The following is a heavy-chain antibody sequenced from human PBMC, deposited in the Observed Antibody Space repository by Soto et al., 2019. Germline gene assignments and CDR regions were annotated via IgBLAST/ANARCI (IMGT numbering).Heavy chain of an antibody. D-gene: IGHD6-19*01. CDR2: INPNSGGT. V-gene: IGHV1-2*04. CDR1: GYTFTGYY. CDR3: ARADLLAVAPSYYYGMDV. J-gene: IGHJ6*02. Sequence: AASVKVSCKASGYTFTGYYMHWVRQAPGQGLEWMGWINPNSGGTNYAQKFQGWVTMTRDTSISTAYMELSRLRSDDTAVYYCARADLLAVAPSYYYGMDVWGQGTTVTVSS.